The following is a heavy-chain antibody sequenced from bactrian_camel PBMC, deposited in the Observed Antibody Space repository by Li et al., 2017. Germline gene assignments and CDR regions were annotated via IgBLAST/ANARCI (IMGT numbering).Heavy chain of an antibody. Sequence: HVQLVESGGGLVQPGGSLRLSCAASGFTVSNYGMNWVRQAPGKGLEWVSSIYADGSLTWYADSVKGRFTISRDNAKNTVYLQMNSLKPEDTGMYYCTTRFMGGTCPEDFYGNDVSGKGTQVTVS. D-gene: IGHD3*01. CDR2: IYADGSLT. CDR1: GFTVSNYG. J-gene: IGHJ7*01. V-gene: IGHV3S6*01.